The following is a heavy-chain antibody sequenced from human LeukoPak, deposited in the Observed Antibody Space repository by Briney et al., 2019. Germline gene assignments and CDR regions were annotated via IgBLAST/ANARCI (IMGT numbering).Heavy chain of an antibody. Sequence: GGSLRLSCAASGFTFSSYSMNWVRQAPGKGLEWVSSISSSSSSYIYYADSVKGRFTISRDNAKDSLFLQMNSLRAEDTAVYYCARRGTYYDFWSGPDYWGQGTLVTVSS. D-gene: IGHD3-3*01. V-gene: IGHV3-21*01. CDR3: ARRGTYYDFWSGPDY. CDR2: ISSSSSSYI. CDR1: GFTFSSYS. J-gene: IGHJ4*02.